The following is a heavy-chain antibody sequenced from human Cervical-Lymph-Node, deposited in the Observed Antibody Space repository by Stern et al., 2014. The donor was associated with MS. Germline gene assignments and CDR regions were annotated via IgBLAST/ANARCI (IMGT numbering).Heavy chain of an antibody. CDR1: GYTFTTYS. CDR2: ITPKTGGT. V-gene: IGHV1-46*01. CDR3: SSLCSGDCRTDS. Sequence: QVQLGQSGAEVMKPGASLNISCKASGYTFTTYSIHWVRQAPGQGLEWMGLITPKTGGTNYAPRFQGRITMTRDTSTSTFYMNLSSLSSDDTAIYFCSSLCSGDCRTDSWGQGTLVTVSS. J-gene: IGHJ4*02. D-gene: IGHD2-21*02.